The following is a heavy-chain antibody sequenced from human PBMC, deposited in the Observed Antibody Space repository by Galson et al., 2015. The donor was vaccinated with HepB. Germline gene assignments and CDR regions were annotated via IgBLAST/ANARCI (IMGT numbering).Heavy chain of an antibody. CDR1: VGSFSGNY. CDR2: INHSGST. J-gene: IGHJ4*02. D-gene: IGHD2-2*01. CDR3: ARAEYIVVMPAAIRSFDY. V-gene: IGHV4-34*01. Sequence: SATLSLTCAVYVGSFSGNYWSWIRQPPGKGLEWIGEINHSGSTNYNPSLKSRVTISGDRSKNQFSLELRSLTAANTAVYYCARAEYIVVMPAAIRSFDYWGQGTLVTVSS.